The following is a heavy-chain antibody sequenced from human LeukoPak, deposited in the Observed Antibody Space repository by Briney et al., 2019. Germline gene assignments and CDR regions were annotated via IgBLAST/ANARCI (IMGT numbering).Heavy chain of an antibody. D-gene: IGHD3-3*01. CDR3: ARAGFWSGTYYFDY. CDR2: ISAYNGNT. V-gene: IGHV1-18*01. J-gene: IGHJ4*02. CDR1: GYTFTSYD. Sequence: ASVKVSCKASGYTFTSYDINWVRQATGQGLEWMGWISAYNGNTNYAQKLQGRVTMTTNTSTSTAYMELRSLRSDDTAVYYCARAGFWSGTYYFDYWGQGTLVTVSS.